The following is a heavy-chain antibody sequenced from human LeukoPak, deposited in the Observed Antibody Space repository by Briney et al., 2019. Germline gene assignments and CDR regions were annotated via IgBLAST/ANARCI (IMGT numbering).Heavy chain of an antibody. CDR3: VRGNDH. J-gene: IGHJ5*02. Sequence: AGGSLRLSCAASGSTFSGHWMYWVRQAPGKGLVWVSRINSEGSSTAYAAFVKGRFTISRDNAKNTLFLQMNSLRVEDTAVYHCVRGNDHWGQGTLVTVSS. CDR1: GSTFSGHW. V-gene: IGHV3-74*01. CDR2: INSEGSST.